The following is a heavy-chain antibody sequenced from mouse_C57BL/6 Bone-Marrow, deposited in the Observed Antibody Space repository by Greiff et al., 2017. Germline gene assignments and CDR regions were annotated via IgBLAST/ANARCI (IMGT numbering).Heavy chain of an antibody. CDR1: GYTFTSYW. CDR3: ARAGYSNYLAWFAY. CDR2: IYPGSGST. D-gene: IGHD2-5*01. V-gene: IGHV1-55*01. Sequence: QVQLQQPGAELVKPGASVKMSCKASGYTFTSYWITWVKQRPGQGLEWIGDIYPGSGSTNYNEKFKSKATLTVDTSSSTAYMQRSSLTSEDSAVYYCARAGYSNYLAWFAYWGQGTLVTVSA. J-gene: IGHJ3*01.